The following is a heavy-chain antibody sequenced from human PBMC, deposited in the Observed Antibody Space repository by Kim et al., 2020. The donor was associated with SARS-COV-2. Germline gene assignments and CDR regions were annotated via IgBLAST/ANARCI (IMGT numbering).Heavy chain of an antibody. CDR3: ARERYSGSWGWFDP. D-gene: IGHD1-26*01. V-gene: IGHV1-46*01. Sequence: AQKFQGRVTMTRDTSTSTVYMELSSLRSEDTAVYYCARERYSGSWGWFDPWGQGTLVTVSS. J-gene: IGHJ5*02.